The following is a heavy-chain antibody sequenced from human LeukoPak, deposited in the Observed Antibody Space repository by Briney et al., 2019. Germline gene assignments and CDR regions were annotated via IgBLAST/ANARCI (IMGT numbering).Heavy chain of an antibody. CDR1: GYSFTSYW. CDR2: IDPSDSYT. Sequence: KPGESLKISCKGSGYSFTSYWISWVRQMPGKGLEWMGRIDPSDSYTNYSPSFQGHATISADKSISTAYLQWSSLKASDTAMYYCARHDGPGSYYYYGMDVWGQGTTVTVSS. CDR3: ARHDGPGSYYYYGMDV. D-gene: IGHD3-10*01. V-gene: IGHV5-10-1*01. J-gene: IGHJ6*02.